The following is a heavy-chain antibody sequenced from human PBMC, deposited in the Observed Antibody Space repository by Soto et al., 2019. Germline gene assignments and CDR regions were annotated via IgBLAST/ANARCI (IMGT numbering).Heavy chain of an antibody. Sequence: GGSLRLSCAASGFTFNNAWMNWVRQAPGKGLEWVGRIKSKADGGTTDYAAPVKGRFTISRGDSQDTLYLQMTSLKFADTAVYYCTTGPPNYDLWSDSYTYFDCWGQGTLVTVSS. D-gene: IGHD3-3*01. CDR1: GFTFNNAW. CDR3: TTGPPNYDLWSDSYTYFDC. J-gene: IGHJ4*02. CDR2: IKSKADGGTT. V-gene: IGHV3-15*07.